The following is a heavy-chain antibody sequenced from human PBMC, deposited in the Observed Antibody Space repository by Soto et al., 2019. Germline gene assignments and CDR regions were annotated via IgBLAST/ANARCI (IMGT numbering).Heavy chain of an antibody. J-gene: IGHJ4*02. CDR2: INPNTGYT. CDR1: GYTFTSYD. V-gene: IGHV1-8*01. CDR3: VRGRIMITFGVVIVIDY. D-gene: IGHD3-16*02. Sequence: QVQLVQSGAAMKKPGASVKVSCKASGYTFTSYDINWVRQATGQGLEWMGGINPNTGYTDYAQKFQDRVTMTGTTSITTAYMELSSLSSADTAVYYCVRGRIMITFGVVIVIDYWGQGSPVTVSS.